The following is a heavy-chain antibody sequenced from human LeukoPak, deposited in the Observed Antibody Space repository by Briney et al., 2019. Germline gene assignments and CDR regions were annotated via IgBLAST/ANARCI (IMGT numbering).Heavy chain of an antibody. Sequence: ASVKVSCKASGYTFTGYYMHWVRQAPGQGLEWMGWINPNSGGTNYAQKFQGRVTMTRDTSISTAYMELSRLRSDDTAVYYCARGGITIFGVVIHDYYYYYYMDVWGKGTTVTVSS. CDR2: INPNSGGT. J-gene: IGHJ6*03. CDR3: ARGGITIFGVVIHDYYYYYYMDV. CDR1: GYTFTGYY. D-gene: IGHD3-3*01. V-gene: IGHV1-2*02.